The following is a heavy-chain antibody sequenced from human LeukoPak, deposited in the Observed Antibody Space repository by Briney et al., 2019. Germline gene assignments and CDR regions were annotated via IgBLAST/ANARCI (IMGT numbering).Heavy chain of an antibody. CDR3: AREDDYVWGSYRY. J-gene: IGHJ4*02. CDR1: GGSFSGYY. D-gene: IGHD3-16*02. V-gene: IGHV4-34*01. CDR2: INHSGST. Sequence: PSETLSLTCAVYGGSFSGYYWSWIRQPPGKGLEWIGEINHSGSTNYNPSLKSRVTISVDTSKNQLSLKLSSVTAADTAVYYCAREDDYVWGSYRYWGQGTLVTVSS.